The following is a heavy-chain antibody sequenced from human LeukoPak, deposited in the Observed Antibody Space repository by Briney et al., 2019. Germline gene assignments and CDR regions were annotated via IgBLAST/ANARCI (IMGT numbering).Heavy chain of an antibody. Sequence: GGSLRLSCTASGFTFSNYGMHWVRQAPGKGLEWVAVISYDGSNKYYADSVKGRFTISRDNSKNTLYLQMNSLRAEDTAVYYCARGRDSITMVREIDYWGQGTLVTVSS. CDR1: GFTFSNYG. V-gene: IGHV3-30*03. CDR3: ARGRDSITMVREIDY. CDR2: ISYDGSNK. J-gene: IGHJ4*02. D-gene: IGHD3-10*01.